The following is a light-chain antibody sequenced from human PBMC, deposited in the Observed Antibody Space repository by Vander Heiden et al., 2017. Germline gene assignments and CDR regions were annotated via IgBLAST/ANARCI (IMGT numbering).Light chain of an antibody. CDR2: GNS. Sequence: QSVLTQPPSVSGAPGQRVTIPCTGSSPNIGAGYDVHWYQQLPGTAPKLLIYGNSNRPSGVPDRFSGSKSGTSASLAITGLQAEDEADYYCQSYDSSLSGWDVVFGGGTKLTVL. J-gene: IGLJ2*01. CDR1: SPNIGAGYD. CDR3: QSYDSSLSGWDVV. V-gene: IGLV1-40*01.